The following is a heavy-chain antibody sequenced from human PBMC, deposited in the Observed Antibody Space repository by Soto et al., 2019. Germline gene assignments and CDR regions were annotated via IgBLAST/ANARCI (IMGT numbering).Heavy chain of an antibody. J-gene: IGHJ3*02. D-gene: IGHD2-15*01. V-gene: IGHV3-33*01. Sequence: GGSLRLSCAASGFTFSSYGMHWVRQAPGKGLEWVAVIWYDGSNKYYADSVKGRFTISRDNSKNTLYLQMNSLRAEDTAVYYCASTGYCSGGSCYVGAFDIWGQGTMVTVSS. CDR1: GFTFSSYG. CDR2: IWYDGSNK. CDR3: ASTGYCSGGSCYVGAFDI.